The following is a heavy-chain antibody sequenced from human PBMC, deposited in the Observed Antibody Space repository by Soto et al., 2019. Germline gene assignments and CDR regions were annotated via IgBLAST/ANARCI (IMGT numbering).Heavy chain of an antibody. Sequence: SVKVSCKASGGTFSSYAISWVRQAPGQGLEWMGGIIPIFGTANYAQKFQGRVTITADESTSTAYMELSSLRSEDTAVYYCAKRGDSGYDYEYNWFDPWGQGTLVTVSS. CDR2: IIPIFGTA. CDR1: GGTFSSYA. D-gene: IGHD5-12*01. V-gene: IGHV1-69*13. J-gene: IGHJ5*02. CDR3: AKRGDSGYDYEYNWFDP.